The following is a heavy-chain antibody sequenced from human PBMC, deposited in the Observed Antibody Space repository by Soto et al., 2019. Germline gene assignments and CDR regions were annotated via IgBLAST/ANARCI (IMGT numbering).Heavy chain of an antibody. J-gene: IGHJ3*02. CDR3: ARETTLPDDDAFDI. D-gene: IGHD4-17*01. CDR1: GYTFTSYG. Sequence: QVQRVQSGAEVKKPGASVKVSCKASGYTFTSYGISWVRQAPGQGLEWMGWISAYNGNTNYAQKLQGRVNMTTGTSPSTAYMELRSLRSDGTAVYYCARETTLPDDDAFDIWGQGTMVTVSS. V-gene: IGHV1-18*01. CDR2: ISAYNGNT.